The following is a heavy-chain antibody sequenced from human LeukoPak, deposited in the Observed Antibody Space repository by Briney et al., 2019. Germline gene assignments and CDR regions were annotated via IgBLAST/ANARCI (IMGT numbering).Heavy chain of an antibody. Sequence: PGGSLRLSCAASGFTFSSYAMTWIRQAPGKGLEWVSSISGSGGSTYYAGSVKGWFTISRDNSRNMLFLQMNSLRADDTAVYYCAKDLVVGALDYWGQGTLVTVSS. V-gene: IGHV3-23*01. CDR2: ISGSGGST. CDR1: GFTFSSYA. CDR3: AKDLVVGALDY. D-gene: IGHD1-26*01. J-gene: IGHJ4*02.